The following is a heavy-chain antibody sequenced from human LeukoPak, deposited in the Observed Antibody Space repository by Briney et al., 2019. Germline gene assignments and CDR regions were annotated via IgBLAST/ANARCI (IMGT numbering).Heavy chain of an antibody. CDR3: ARAGYSSGWPHYGMDV. CDR2: MNPNSGNT. CDR1: GYTFTSYD. V-gene: IGHV1-8*01. J-gene: IGHJ6*04. Sequence: ASVKVSCKASGYTFTSYDINWVRQATGQGLEWMGWMNPNSGNTGYAQKFQGRVTMTRNTSISTAYMELSSLRSEDTAVYYCARAGYSSGWPHYGMDVWGKGTTVTVSS. D-gene: IGHD6-19*01.